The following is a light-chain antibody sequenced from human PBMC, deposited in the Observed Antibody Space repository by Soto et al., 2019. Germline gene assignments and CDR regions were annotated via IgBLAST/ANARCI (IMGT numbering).Light chain of an antibody. CDR1: QGIRND. V-gene: IGKV1-33*01. CDR3: QQYDNLPLI. J-gene: IGKJ5*01. CDR2: AAS. Sequence: DIQMTQSPSSLSASVVGRFTITCRASQGIRNDLGLYQQKPGKAPKLLIYAASSLETGVPSRFSGSGSGTDFTLTISSLQPEDFATYYCQQYDNLPLIFGQGTRLEIK.